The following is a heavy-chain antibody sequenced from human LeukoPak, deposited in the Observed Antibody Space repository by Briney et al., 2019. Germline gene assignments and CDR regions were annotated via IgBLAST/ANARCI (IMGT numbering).Heavy chain of an antibody. Sequence: GGSLRLSCAASGFTFSSYWMSWVRQAPGKGLEWVANIKQDGSEKYYVDSVKGRFTISRDNAKNSLYLQMNSLRAEDTAVYYCASEYYDFWSGHYHDYWGQGTLVTVSS. J-gene: IGHJ4*02. D-gene: IGHD3-3*01. CDR3: ASEYYDFWSGHYHDY. CDR2: IKQDGSEK. CDR1: GFTFSSYW. V-gene: IGHV3-7*01.